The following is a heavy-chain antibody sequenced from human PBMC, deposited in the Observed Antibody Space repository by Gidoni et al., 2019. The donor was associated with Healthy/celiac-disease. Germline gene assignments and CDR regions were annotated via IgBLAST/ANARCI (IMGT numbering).Heavy chain of an antibody. J-gene: IGHJ4*02. Sequence: IGWVRQMPGKGLEWMGIIYPGDSDTRYSPSFQGQVTISADKSISTAYLQWSSLKASDTAMYYCARLGPDTAMVPGHGDYWGQGTLVTVSS. D-gene: IGHD5-18*01. CDR3: ARLGPDTAMVPGHGDY. CDR2: IYPGDSDT. V-gene: IGHV5-51*01.